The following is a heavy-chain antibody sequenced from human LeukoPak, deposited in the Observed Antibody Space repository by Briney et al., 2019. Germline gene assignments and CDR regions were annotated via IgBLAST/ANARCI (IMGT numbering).Heavy chain of an antibody. Sequence: PSETLSLTCIVSGGSMSGYYWSWIRQPPGKGLEWIGYTFSSGATTYNPSLKSRVTISVDTSGSQFSLNLSSVTAADTAVYFCARRSRSGYFLDPWGQGTLVTVSS. J-gene: IGHJ5*02. D-gene: IGHD5-12*01. V-gene: IGHV4-4*09. CDR2: TFSSGAT. CDR3: ARRSRSGYFLDP. CDR1: GGSMSGYY.